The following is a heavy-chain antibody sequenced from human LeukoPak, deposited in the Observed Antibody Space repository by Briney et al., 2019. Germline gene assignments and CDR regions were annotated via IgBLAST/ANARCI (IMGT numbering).Heavy chain of an antibody. Sequence: GGSLRLSXAASGFTFSDYYMSWICQAPGKGLEWVSYISSSGSTIYYADSVKGRFTISRDNAKNSLYLQMNSLGAEDTAVYYCARDPYDFWSGPSRNDAFDIWGQGTMVTVSS. CDR3: ARDPYDFWSGPSRNDAFDI. J-gene: IGHJ3*02. CDR2: ISSSGSTI. CDR1: GFTFSDYY. D-gene: IGHD3-3*01. V-gene: IGHV3-11*04.